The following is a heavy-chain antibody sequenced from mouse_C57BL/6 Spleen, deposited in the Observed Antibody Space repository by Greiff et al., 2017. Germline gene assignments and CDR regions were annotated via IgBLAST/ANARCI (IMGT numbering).Heavy chain of an antibody. CDR1: GYTFTSYW. Sequence: VQLQQPGAELVKPGASVKMSCKASGYTFTSYWITWVKQRPGQGLEWIGDIYPGSGSTNYNEKFKSKATLTVDTSSSTAYMQLSSLTSEDSAVYYCARFDGYRYYAMDYWGQGTSVTVSS. CDR3: ARFDGYRYYAMDY. D-gene: IGHD2-3*01. CDR2: IYPGSGST. J-gene: IGHJ4*01. V-gene: IGHV1-55*01.